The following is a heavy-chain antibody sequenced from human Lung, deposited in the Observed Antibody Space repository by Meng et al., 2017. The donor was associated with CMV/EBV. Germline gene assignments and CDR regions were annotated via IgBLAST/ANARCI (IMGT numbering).Heavy chain of an antibody. D-gene: IGHD2-15*01. CDR3: GRYTDIVSVIAATRDYWFDP. Sequence: FSSYAITWVRQAPGQGLEWMGTIIPILAITKYEQKYQGRVTITADKTSSTVYMELSSLRSDDTAVYYCGRYTDIVSVIAATRDYWFDPWGQGTLVTVSS. J-gene: IGHJ5*02. CDR2: IIPILAIT. CDR1: FSSYA. V-gene: IGHV1-69*04.